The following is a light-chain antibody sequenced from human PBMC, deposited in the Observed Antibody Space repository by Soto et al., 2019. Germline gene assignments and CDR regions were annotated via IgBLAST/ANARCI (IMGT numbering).Light chain of an antibody. CDR1: SSNIGAGYD. Sequence: QSVLTQPPSGSWAPGQRVTISCTGSSSNIGAGYDVHWYQQLPGTAPKLLIYGNSNRPSGVPDRFSGSKSGTSASLAITGLQAEDEADYYCQSYDSSLSGVVFGGGTKLTVL. CDR2: GNS. V-gene: IGLV1-40*01. J-gene: IGLJ2*01. CDR3: QSYDSSLSGVV.